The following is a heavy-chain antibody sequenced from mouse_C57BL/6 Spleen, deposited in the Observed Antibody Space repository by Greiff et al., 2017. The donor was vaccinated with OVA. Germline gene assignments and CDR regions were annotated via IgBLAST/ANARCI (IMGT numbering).Heavy chain of an antibody. CDR1: GYTFTNYW. CDR2: IYPGGGYT. CDR3: ARSNYYGSSYYFDY. D-gene: IGHD1-1*01. Sequence: VMLVESGAELVRPGTSVKMSCKASGYTFTNYWIGWAKPRPGHGLEWIGDIYPGGGYTNYNEKCKGKATLTADKSSSTAYMQFSSLTSEDSAIYYCARSNYYGSSYYFDYWGKGTTLTVSS. J-gene: IGHJ2*01. V-gene: IGHV1-63*01.